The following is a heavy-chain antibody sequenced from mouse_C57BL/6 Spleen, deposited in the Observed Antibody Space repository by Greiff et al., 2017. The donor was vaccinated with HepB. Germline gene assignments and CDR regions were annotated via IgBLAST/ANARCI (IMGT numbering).Heavy chain of an antibody. Sequence: VQLKESGPELVEPGASVKISCKASGYSFTSYYIHWVKQRPGQGLEWIGWIYPGSGNTKYNEKFKGKATLTADTSSSTAYMQLSSLTSEDSAVYYCARGGNYDHWYFDVWGTGTTVTVSS. CDR2: IYPGSGNT. CDR3: ARGGNYDHWYFDV. CDR1: GYSFTSYY. J-gene: IGHJ1*03. D-gene: IGHD2-1*01. V-gene: IGHV1-66*01.